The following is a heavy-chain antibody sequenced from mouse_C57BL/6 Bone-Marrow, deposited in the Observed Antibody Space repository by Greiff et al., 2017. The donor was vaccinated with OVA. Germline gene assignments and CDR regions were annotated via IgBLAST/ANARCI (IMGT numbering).Heavy chain of an antibody. J-gene: IGHJ4*01. D-gene: IGHD2-1*01. CDR1: GFTFSSYA. Sequence: EVQLVESGDGLVKPGGSLKLSCAASGFTFSSYAMSWVRQTPEKRLEWVAYISSGGEYIYYADTVKGRFTISRDNARNTLYLQMSSLKSEDTAIYYCTRLLDAMDYWGQGTSVTVSS. CDR2: ISSGGEYI. V-gene: IGHV5-9-1*02. CDR3: TRLLDAMDY.